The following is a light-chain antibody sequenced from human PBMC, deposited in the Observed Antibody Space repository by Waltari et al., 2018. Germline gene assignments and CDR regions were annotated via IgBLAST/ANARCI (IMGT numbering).Light chain of an antibody. CDR3: STWNNDLGGFVL. CDR1: NSNTARNF. Sequence: QSVLTQPPSVSGTSGQTITIPCPGCNSNTARNFVYWYQQPPGAPPRRLISRNDQRPSGIPARFSGAKSGTSASLAISGLRSDDEGDYFCSTWNNDLGGFVLFGEGTRLTVL. J-gene: IGLJ2*01. V-gene: IGLV1-47*01. CDR2: RND.